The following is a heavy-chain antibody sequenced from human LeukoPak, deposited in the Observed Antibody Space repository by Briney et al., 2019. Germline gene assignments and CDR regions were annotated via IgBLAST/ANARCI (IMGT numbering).Heavy chain of an antibody. Sequence: GGSLRLSCATSGFTFSSYTMNWVRQTPGKGLEWVSTISDRARNTHYADSVNGRFTISRDGILNMVYLQMDRLTVEDTAVYYCTTRLQHHFDYWGQGTQVTVSS. J-gene: IGHJ4*02. CDR1: GFTFSSYT. CDR3: TTRLQHHFDY. V-gene: IGHV3-23*01. D-gene: IGHD4-11*01. CDR2: ISDRARNT.